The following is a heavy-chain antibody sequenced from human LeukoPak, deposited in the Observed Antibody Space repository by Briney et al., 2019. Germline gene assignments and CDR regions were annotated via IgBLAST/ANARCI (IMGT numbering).Heavy chain of an antibody. CDR3: ARGTMTTVTYYFDY. Sequence: SETLSLTCTVSGGSISSYYWSWIRQPPGKGLEWVGEINHSGSTNYNPSLKSRVTISVDTSKNKFSLKLSSVTAADTAVYYCARGTMTTVTYYFDYWGQGTLVTVSS. V-gene: IGHV4-34*01. J-gene: IGHJ4*02. CDR2: INHSGST. CDR1: GGSISSYY. D-gene: IGHD4-17*01.